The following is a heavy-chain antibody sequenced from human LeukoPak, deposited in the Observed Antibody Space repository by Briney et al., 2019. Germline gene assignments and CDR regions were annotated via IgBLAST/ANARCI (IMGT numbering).Heavy chain of an antibody. CDR1: GFTFSDYT. D-gene: IGHD2-21*02. J-gene: IGHJ4*02. V-gene: IGHV3-48*01. CDR3: ARGTPTAPPGY. Sequence: GGSLRLSCAASGFTFSDYTMNWVRQAPGKGLEWVSYISSSSSTIYYADSVKGRFTISRDNSKNTLYLQMNSLRAEDTAVYYCARGTPTAPPGYWGQGTLVTVSS. CDR2: ISSSSSTI.